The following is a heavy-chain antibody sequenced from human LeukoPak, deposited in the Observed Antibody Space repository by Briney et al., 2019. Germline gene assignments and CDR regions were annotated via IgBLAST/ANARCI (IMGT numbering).Heavy chain of an antibody. CDR2: IIPIFGTA. CDR3: ARNSGYDRPYYYYYMDV. Sequence: SVKVSCKASGGTFSSYAISWVRQAPGQGLEWMGGIIPIFGTANYAQKFQGRVTITADESTSTAYMELSSLRSEDTAVYYCARNSGYDRPYYYYYMDVWGKGTTVTVSS. D-gene: IGHD5-12*01. CDR1: GGTFSSYA. V-gene: IGHV1-69*13. J-gene: IGHJ6*03.